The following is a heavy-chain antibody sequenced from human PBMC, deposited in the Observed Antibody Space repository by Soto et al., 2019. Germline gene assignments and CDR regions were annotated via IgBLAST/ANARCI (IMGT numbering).Heavy chain of an antibody. D-gene: IGHD3-16*01. J-gene: IGHJ4*02. CDR3: ARDYDGFDY. Sequence: PSETLSLTCDVSSVSITSSNWWTWVRQPPGKGLEWLGKISHSGTVNYNATLRSRVTISVDKPKNQLSLKLMSVTAADTAVYYCARDYDGFDYWGPGILVIVSS. CDR2: ISHSGTV. CDR1: SVSITSSNW. V-gene: IGHV4-4*02.